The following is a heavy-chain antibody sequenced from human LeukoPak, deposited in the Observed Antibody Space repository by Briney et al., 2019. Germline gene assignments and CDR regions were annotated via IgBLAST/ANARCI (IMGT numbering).Heavy chain of an antibody. CDR1: GGSISGTNW. CDR2: IYHRGTT. V-gene: IGHV4-4*02. J-gene: IGHJ4*02. CDR3: ARFSSTPSPSNADY. Sequence: SETLSLTCAVSGGSISGTNWRSWVRQPPGKGLEWIGEIYHRGTTNYNPSLKSRVTISVDKSKNHFSLNLRSVTAADTAVYYCARFSSTPSPSNADYWGQGTLVTVSS. D-gene: IGHD2-2*01.